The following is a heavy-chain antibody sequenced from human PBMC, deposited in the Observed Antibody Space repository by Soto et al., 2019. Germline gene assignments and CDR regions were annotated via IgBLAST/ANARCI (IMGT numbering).Heavy chain of an antibody. CDR1: GGSISSGGYY. J-gene: IGHJ1*01. CDR2: IYYSGST. CDR3: ARDSSGYYYAGYFQH. V-gene: IGHV4-31*03. Sequence: SETLSLTCTVSGGSISSGGYYWSWIRQHPGKGLEWIGYIYYSGSTYYNPSLKSRVTISVDTSKNQFSLKLSSVTAADTAVYYCARDSSGYYYAGYFQHWGQGTLVTVSS. D-gene: IGHD3-22*01.